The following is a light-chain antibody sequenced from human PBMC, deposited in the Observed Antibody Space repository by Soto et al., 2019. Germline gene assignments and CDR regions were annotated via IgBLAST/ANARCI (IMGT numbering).Light chain of an antibody. CDR3: QQYGSSIT. CDR1: QSVSSSY. Sequence: EIVLTQSPANLSLSPGERVTLSCRASQSVSSSYLAWYQQKPGQAPRLLIYGASSRATGIPDRFSGSGSGTDFTLTISRLEPEDFAVYYCQQYGSSITFGQGTRLEIK. CDR2: GAS. J-gene: IGKJ5*01. V-gene: IGKV3-20*01.